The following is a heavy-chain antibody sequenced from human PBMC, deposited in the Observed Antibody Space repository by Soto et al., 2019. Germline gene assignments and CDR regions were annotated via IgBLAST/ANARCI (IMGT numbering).Heavy chain of an antibody. D-gene: IGHD2-15*01. CDR1: GGSISSGGYY. J-gene: IGHJ3*02. CDR2: IYYSGST. Sequence: QVQLQESGPGLVKPSQTLSLTCTVSGGSISSGGYYWSWIRQHPGKGLEWIGYIYYSGSTYYNPSLKSRFTISVDTSKNQFSLKLSFVTAADTAVYYCARDDRYCSGGSCYSSIQHAFDIWGQGTMVTVSS. V-gene: IGHV4-31*03. CDR3: ARDDRYCSGGSCYSSIQHAFDI.